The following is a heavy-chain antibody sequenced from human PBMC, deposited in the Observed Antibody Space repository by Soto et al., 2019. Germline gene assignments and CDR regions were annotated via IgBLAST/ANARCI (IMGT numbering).Heavy chain of an antibody. CDR3: AKDYYGSNYYYGMDV. CDR2: ISGSGGNA. V-gene: IGHV3-23*01. Sequence: GKGLEWVSAISGSGGNAYYADSVKGRFTISRDNSKDTLYLQMNSLRAEDTAVYYCAKDYYGSNYYYGMDVWGQGTTVTVSS. D-gene: IGHD3-10*01. J-gene: IGHJ6*02.